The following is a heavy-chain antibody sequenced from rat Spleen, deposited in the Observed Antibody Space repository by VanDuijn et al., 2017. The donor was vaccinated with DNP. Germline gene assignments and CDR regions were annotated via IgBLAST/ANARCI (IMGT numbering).Heavy chain of an antibody. D-gene: IGHD1-1*01. J-gene: IGHJ3*01. CDR2: ISYDGSST. V-gene: IGHV5-7*01. CDR3: ARQDPLLLTLFTY. Sequence: EVQLVESGGGLVQPGRSLKLSCAASGFTFSDYNMAWVRQAPKKGLEWGATISYDGSSTYNRDSMKGRFTISRDNAKSTLYLQMDSLRSEDTATYYCARQDPLLLTLFTYWGQGTLVTVSS. CDR1: GFTFSDYN.